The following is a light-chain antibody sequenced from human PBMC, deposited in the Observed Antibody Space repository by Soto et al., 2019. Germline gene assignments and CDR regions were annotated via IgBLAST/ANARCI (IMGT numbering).Light chain of an antibody. CDR3: QQANNVPWT. CDR2: AAS. CDR1: QDISRW. Sequence: DIPMIQSPSSVSASVGDSLTIACRASQDISRWLAWYQQKAGEAPKLLIYAASTLQSGVPSRFSGGGSGTDFTLTISALQPEDFATYYCQQANNVPWTFGQGTKVE. V-gene: IGKV1-12*01. J-gene: IGKJ1*01.